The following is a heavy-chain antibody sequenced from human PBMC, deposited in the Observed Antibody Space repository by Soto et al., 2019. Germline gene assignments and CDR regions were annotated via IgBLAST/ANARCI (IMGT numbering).Heavy chain of an antibody. V-gene: IGHV3-33*01. CDR1: GFTFSNYG. J-gene: IGHJ4*02. CDR3: ARPDIVAAIGGALDC. D-gene: IGHD5-12*01. Sequence: QVQLVESGGGVVQPGRSLRLSCEASGFTFSNYGMHWVRQAPGKGLEWVAVIWNDGSSRYYADSVKGRFTISRDNAKKPLVLQMNNLRAEDTAVYYCARPDIVAAIGGALDCWGQGTLVTVSS. CDR2: IWNDGSSR.